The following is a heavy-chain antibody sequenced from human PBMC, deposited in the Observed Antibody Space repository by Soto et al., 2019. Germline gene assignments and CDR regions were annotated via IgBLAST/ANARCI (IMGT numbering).Heavy chain of an antibody. J-gene: IGHJ5*02. D-gene: IGHD6-6*01. CDR2: ISAYNGNT. Sequence: GASVKVSCKASGYTFTSYGISWVRQAPGQGLEWMGWISAYNGNTNYAQKLQGRVTMTTDTSTSTAYMELRSLRSDDTAVYYCARTPGYSSSSGNWFDPWGQGTLVTVSS. V-gene: IGHV1-18*01. CDR1: GYTFTSYG. CDR3: ARTPGYSSSSGNWFDP.